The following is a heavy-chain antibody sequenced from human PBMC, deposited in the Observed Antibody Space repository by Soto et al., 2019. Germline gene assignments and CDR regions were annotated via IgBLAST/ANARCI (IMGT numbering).Heavy chain of an antibody. CDR1: GYTFTSYD. D-gene: IGHD5-18*01. Sequence: ASVKVSCKASGYTFTSYDINWVRQATGQGLEWMEWMNPNSGNTGYAQKFQGRVTMTRNTSISTAYMELSSLRSEDTAVYYCARVGRIQLWFSNYYYGMDVWGQGTTVTVSS. CDR2: MNPNSGNT. J-gene: IGHJ6*02. V-gene: IGHV1-8*01. CDR3: ARVGRIQLWFSNYYYGMDV.